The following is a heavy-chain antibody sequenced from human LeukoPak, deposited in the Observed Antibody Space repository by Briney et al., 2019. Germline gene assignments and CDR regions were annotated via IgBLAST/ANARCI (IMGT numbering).Heavy chain of an antibody. Sequence: PSETLSLTCAVYGGSFSGYYWSWIRQPPGKGLEWIGEINHSGSTNYNPSLKSRVTISVDTSKNQFSLKLSSVTAADTAVYYCARVGSYFDDAFDIWGQGTMVTVSS. CDR2: INHSGST. CDR1: GGSFSGYY. V-gene: IGHV4-34*01. CDR3: ARVGSYFDDAFDI. D-gene: IGHD1-26*01. J-gene: IGHJ3*02.